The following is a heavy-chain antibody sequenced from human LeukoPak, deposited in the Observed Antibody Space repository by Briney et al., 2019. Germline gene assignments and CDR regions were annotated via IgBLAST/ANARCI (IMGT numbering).Heavy chain of an antibody. CDR3: AREGREFGPHKLAGFDY. J-gene: IGHJ4*02. D-gene: IGHD3-10*01. V-gene: IGHV1-2*02. Sequence: ASVKVSSKTSADTFTGNYMHWVRPAPGQRLEWMGWINPNSGATNYVQEFQGRVTMTRDTSISTASMELSGLRSDDTAIFYCAREGREFGPHKLAGFDYWGQGTLVTVSS. CDR2: INPNSGAT. CDR1: ADTFTGNY.